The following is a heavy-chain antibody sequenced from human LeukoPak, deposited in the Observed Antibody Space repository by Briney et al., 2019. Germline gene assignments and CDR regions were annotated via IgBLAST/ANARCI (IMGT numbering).Heavy chain of an antibody. CDR1: GGSISSYY. D-gene: IGHD3-10*01. J-gene: IGHJ5*02. V-gene: IGHV4-4*07. Sequence: SETLSLTCTVSGGSISSYYWSWIRQPAGKGLEWIGRIYTSGSTNYNPSLKSRVTMSVGTSKNQFSLKLSSVTAADTAVYYCARELSTYYYGSGSPKWFDPWGQGTLVTVSS. CDR2: IYTSGST. CDR3: ARELSTYYYGSGSPKWFDP.